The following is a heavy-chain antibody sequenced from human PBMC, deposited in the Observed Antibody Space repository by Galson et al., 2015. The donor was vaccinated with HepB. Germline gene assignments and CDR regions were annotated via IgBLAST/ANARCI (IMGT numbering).Heavy chain of an antibody. CDR3: ARSGDLVSASYFRYFDN. V-gene: IGHV3-33*01. J-gene: IGHJ4*02. D-gene: IGHD1-26*01. CDR1: GLTFSTYA. Sequence: SLRLSCAASGLTFSTYAMHWVRQAPGKGLEWVAVIWNDGSNKYYGDSVKGRFTISRDNSKNTLYLQMNSLRADDAAIYYCARSGDLVSASYFRYFDNWGQGTLVTVSS. CDR2: IWNDGSNK.